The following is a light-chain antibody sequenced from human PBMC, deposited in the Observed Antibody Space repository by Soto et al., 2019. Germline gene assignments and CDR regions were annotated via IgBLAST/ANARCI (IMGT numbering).Light chain of an antibody. CDR3: QQYYNWWT. Sequence: EIVMTQSPATLGVSPGERATLSCRASQSVGSNLAWYQQKPGQAPRLLIYGASTRVTGIPARFSGSGSGTEFTLTISSLQSEDFAVYHCQQYYNWWTFGQGTKVDIK. V-gene: IGKV3-15*01. CDR2: GAS. J-gene: IGKJ1*01. CDR1: QSVGSN.